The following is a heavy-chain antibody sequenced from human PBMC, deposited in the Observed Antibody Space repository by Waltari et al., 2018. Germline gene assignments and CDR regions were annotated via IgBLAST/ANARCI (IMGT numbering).Heavy chain of an antibody. CDR3: ARTARSSRKLDY. D-gene: IGHD2-21*02. CDR2: SNPNSGGT. Sequence: QVQLVQSGAEVKKPGASVKVSCKASGYTFTGYYMHWVRQAPGQGLEWMGRSNPNSGGTNDAQKFQCRVTMTRDTSISTAYMELSRLRSDDTAVYYCARTARSSRKLDYWGQGTLVIVSS. CDR1: GYTFTGYY. V-gene: IGHV1-2*06. J-gene: IGHJ4*02.